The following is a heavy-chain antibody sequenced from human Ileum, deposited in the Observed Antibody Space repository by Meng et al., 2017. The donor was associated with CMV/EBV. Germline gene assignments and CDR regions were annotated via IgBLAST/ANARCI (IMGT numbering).Heavy chain of an antibody. D-gene: IGHD2-21*01. Sequence: GVSRKIPGAASGFTFSNYGMHWVRQAPGKGLEWVTFIQSDESNKYYADSVKGRFTISRDNSRNTLYLQMDSLRPEDTATYYCAKDGAADWWHTFHIGGQGTMVTVSS. J-gene: IGHJ3*02. CDR3: AKDGAADWWHTFHI. CDR2: IQSDESNK. V-gene: IGHV3-30*02. CDR1: GFTFSNYG.